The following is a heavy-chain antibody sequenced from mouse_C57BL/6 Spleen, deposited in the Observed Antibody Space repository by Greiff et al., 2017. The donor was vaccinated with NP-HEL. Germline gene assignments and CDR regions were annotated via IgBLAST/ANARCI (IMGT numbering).Heavy chain of an antibody. CDR2: IYPETGGT. V-gene: IGHV1-15*01. CDR3: TENVTAPYAMDY. D-gene: IGHD1-2*01. Sequence: QVQLQQSGAELVRPGASVTLSCKASGYTFTDYEMHWVKQTPVHGLEWIGAIYPETGGTAYNQKFKGKAILTADKSSSTAYMELRSLTSEDSAVYYCTENVTAPYAMDYWGQGTSVTVSS. CDR1: GYTFTDYE. J-gene: IGHJ4*01.